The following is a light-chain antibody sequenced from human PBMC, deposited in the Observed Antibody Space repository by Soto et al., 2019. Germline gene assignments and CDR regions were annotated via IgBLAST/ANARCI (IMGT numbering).Light chain of an antibody. V-gene: IGKV3-11*01. Sequence: EIVLTQSPVTLSLSPGERATLSCRASQSVSSYLAWYQQKPGQAPRLLIYDASNRATGIPARFSGSGSGTDFTVTISRLETEDFAVYYCQQRSSWPITVGQGTRLEIK. CDR3: QQRSSWPIT. CDR2: DAS. J-gene: IGKJ5*01. CDR1: QSVSSY.